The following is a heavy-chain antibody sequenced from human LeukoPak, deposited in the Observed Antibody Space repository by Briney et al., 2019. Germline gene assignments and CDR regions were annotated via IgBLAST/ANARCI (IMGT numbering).Heavy chain of an antibody. D-gene: IGHD2-15*01. CDR1: GGSISSYY. J-gene: IGHJ4*02. CDR2: IYYSGST. Sequence: SETLSLTCTVSGGSISSYYWSWIRQPPGKGLEWIGYIYYSGSTNYIPSLKSRVTISVDTSKNQFSLKLSSVTAADTAVYYCARWRSGGSVDYWGQGTLVTVSS. CDR3: ARWRSGGSVDY. V-gene: IGHV4-59*08.